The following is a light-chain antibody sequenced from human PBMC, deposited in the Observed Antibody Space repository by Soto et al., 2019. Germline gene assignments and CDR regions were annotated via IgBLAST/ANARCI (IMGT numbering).Light chain of an antibody. CDR2: GND. CDR1: SSNIGAGYD. V-gene: IGLV1-40*01. CDR3: QSYDSSLSGSGV. Sequence: QSVLTQPPSVSGAPGQTVTISCTGSSSNIGAGYDVHWYQQFPGTAPKLLIYGNDNRPSGVPDRFSGSNSGTSASLAITGLQAEDEAEYYCQSYDSSLSGSGVFGGGTKLTLL. J-gene: IGLJ3*02.